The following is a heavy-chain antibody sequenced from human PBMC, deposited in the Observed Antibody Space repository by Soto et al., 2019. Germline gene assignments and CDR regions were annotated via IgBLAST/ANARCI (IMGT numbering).Heavy chain of an antibody. J-gene: IGHJ4*02. V-gene: IGHV4-30-2*01. CDR1: GGSISSGGYS. CDR2: IYHSGST. CDR3: AREDTHYGFHY. Sequence: QLQLQESGSGLVKPSQTLSLTCAVSGGSISSGGYSWSWIRQPPGKGLEWIGYIYHSGSTYYNPSLRSRVTRSVGRAKNQFSLKLSSVTAADTAVYYCAREDTHYGFHYWGQGTLVTVSS. D-gene: IGHD3-16*01.